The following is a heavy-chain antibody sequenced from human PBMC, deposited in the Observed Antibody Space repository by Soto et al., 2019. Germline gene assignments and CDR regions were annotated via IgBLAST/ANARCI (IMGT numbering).Heavy chain of an antibody. Sequence: ASVKVSCKASGYSFTNYDIHWVRQAPGQRLEWMGWINPGNNNPKYSQKFQGRVTITRDTSASTGYMELSSLRSEDTAVYYCARGPDYGDFFYWGPGTLVTVSS. V-gene: IGHV1-3*01. CDR2: INPGNNNP. D-gene: IGHD4-17*01. J-gene: IGHJ4*02. CDR1: GYSFTNYD. CDR3: ARGPDYGDFFY.